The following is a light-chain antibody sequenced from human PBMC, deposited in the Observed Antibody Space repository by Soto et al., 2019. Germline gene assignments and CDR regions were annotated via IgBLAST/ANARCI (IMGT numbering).Light chain of an antibody. CDR2: DVT. Sequence: QSALAQPRSVSGSPGQSVTISCTGTSSDVGNYNLVSWYQHHPGKAPKLMIYDVTKRPSGVPDRFSASKSGNTASLTISGLQAEDEADYYCCSYAGTYTVWVFGGGTKVTVL. CDR1: SSDVGNYNL. J-gene: IGLJ3*02. V-gene: IGLV2-11*01. CDR3: CSYAGTYTVWV.